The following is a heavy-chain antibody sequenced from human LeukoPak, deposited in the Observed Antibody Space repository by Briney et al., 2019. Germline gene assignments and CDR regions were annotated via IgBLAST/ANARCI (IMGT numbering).Heavy chain of an antibody. Sequence: GGSLRLSCAASGFTFSSYGMHWVRQAPGKGLEWVAVISYDGSSKYYADSVKGRFTISRDNSKNTLYLQMNSLRAEDTAVYYCAKEGHTAHAFDIWGQGTMVTVSS. D-gene: IGHD2-21*01. V-gene: IGHV3-30*18. CDR3: AKEGHTAHAFDI. J-gene: IGHJ3*02. CDR1: GFTFSSYG. CDR2: ISYDGSSK.